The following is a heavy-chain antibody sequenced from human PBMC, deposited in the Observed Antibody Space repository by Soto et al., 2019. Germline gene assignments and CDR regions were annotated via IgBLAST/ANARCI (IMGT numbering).Heavy chain of an antibody. CDR1: GITFTNAW. Sequence: EVQLVESGGDLVKPGGCLRLCCAASGITFTNAWMSWVRQAPGKGLEWVGRIKNKADGGTTDYAAPVRGRFTISRDDSKNTLFLQMNSLETEDTAVYYCTSDPGDYEDFWGRGTLVTVSS. CDR3: TSDPGDYEDF. J-gene: IGHJ4*02. V-gene: IGHV3-15*01. D-gene: IGHD4-17*01. CDR2: IKNKADGGTT.